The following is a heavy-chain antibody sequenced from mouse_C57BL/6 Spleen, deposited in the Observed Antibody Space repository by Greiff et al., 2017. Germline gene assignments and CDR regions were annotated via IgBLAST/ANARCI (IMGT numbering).Heavy chain of an antibody. CDR3: TGEGYDGYFDV. V-gene: IGHV6-3*01. J-gene: IGHJ1*03. D-gene: IGHD2-2*01. CDR2: IRLKSDNYAT. Sequence: DVQLQESGGGLVQPGGSMKLSCVASGFTFSNYWMNWVRQSPEKGLEWVAQIRLKSDNYATHYAESVKGRFTISRDDSKSSVYLLMNNLRAEDTGIYYCTGEGYDGYFDVWGTGTTVTVSS. CDR1: GFTFSNYW.